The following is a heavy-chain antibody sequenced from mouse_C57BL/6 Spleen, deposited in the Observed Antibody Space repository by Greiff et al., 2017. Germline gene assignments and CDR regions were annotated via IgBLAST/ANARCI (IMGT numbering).Heavy chain of an antibody. CDR2: ISSGGSYT. Sequence: EVQGVESGGDLVKPGGSLKLSCAASGFTFSSYGMSWVRQTPDKRLEWVATISSGGSYTYYPDSVKGRFTIYGDNAKNTLYLQTSSLKSEDTAMYYCARQTGTGFAYWGQGTLVTVSA. J-gene: IGHJ3*01. CDR1: GFTFSSYG. V-gene: IGHV5-6*01. CDR3: ARQTGTGFAY. D-gene: IGHD4-1*01.